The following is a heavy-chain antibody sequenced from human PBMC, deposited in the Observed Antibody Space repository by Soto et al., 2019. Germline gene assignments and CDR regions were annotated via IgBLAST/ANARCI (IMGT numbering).Heavy chain of an antibody. J-gene: IGHJ5*01. CDR1: GYSFTSYW. CDR3: ARPLDSSGRFDS. Sequence: GESLKISCKGSGYSFTSYWIGWVRQMPEKGLEWMGIIYPGDSDTRYSPSFQGQVTISADKSISTAYLQWSSLKASDTALYFCARPLDSSGRFDSWGQGTLVTVSS. V-gene: IGHV5-51*01. CDR2: IYPGDSDT. D-gene: IGHD6-19*01.